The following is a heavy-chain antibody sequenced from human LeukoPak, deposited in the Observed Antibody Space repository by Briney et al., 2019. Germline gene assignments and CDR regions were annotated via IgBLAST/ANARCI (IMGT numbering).Heavy chain of an antibody. Sequence: SETLSLTCAVYGGSFSGYYWSWIRQPPGKGLEWIGEINHSGSTNYNPSLKSRVTISVDTSKNQFSLKLSSVTAADTAVYYCARIPPRYRNTAFDIWGQGTMVTVSS. D-gene: IGHD1-14*01. CDR3: ARIPPRYRNTAFDI. V-gene: IGHV4-34*01. CDR1: GGSFSGYY. J-gene: IGHJ3*02. CDR2: INHSGST.